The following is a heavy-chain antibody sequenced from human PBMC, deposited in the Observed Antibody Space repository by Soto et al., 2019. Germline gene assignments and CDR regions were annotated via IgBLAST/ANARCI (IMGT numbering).Heavy chain of an antibody. CDR2: IFSSGST. Sequence: SETLSLTCTVSGGSISTFYWSWVRQPAGKGLEWIGRIFSSGSTSFNPSLESRVAMSVDTSKNHFSLNLSSVTAADMAVYYCAREGSYSAYNFAHGIQLWSFDFWGQEPWSPSPQ. D-gene: IGHD5-12*01. J-gene: IGHJ4*01. CDR1: GGSISTFY. CDR3: AREGSYSAYNFAHGIQLWSFDF. V-gene: IGHV4-4*07.